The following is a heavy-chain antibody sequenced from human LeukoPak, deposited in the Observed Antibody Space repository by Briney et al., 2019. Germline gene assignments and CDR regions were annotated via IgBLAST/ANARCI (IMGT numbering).Heavy chain of an antibody. J-gene: IGHJ4*02. CDR2: ISSSGSTI. CDR3: ARDFSGSSDY. D-gene: IGHD1-26*01. CDR1: GFTFSNYE. V-gene: IGHV3-48*03. Sequence: GGSLRLSCAVSGFTFSNYEMNWVRQAPGKGLEWVSYISSSGSTIYYADSVKGRFTISRDNAKNSLYLQMNSLRAEDTAVYYCARDFSGSSDYWGQGTLVTVSS.